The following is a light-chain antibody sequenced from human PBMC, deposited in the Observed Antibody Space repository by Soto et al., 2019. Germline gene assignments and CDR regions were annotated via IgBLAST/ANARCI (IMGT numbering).Light chain of an antibody. J-gene: IGKJ5*01. CDR2: DVS. CDR1: QDIRGA. V-gene: IGKV1-13*02. Sequence: AIQLTQSPSSLSASVGDRVTITCRASQDIRGALAWYQQKPGKPPKLLIFDVSSLQSGVPSRFSGGVSGTVFTLTISSLQPEVFAIYSCQKFNTSPTPFGQGTRLEIK. CDR3: QKFNTSPTP.